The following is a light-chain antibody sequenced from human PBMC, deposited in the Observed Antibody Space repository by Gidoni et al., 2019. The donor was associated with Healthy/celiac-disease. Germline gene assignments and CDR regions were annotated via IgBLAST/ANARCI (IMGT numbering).Light chain of an antibody. CDR1: QRVSSY. CDR2: DAS. Sequence: EIVLTQSPATLSLSPGERATLSCRASQRVSSYLAWYQQKPGQAPRLLIYDASNRATGIPARFSGSGSGTDFTLTISSLEPEDFAVYYCQQRSNWPQLTFGGGTKVGIK. CDR3: QQRSNWPQLT. J-gene: IGKJ4*01. V-gene: IGKV3-11*01.